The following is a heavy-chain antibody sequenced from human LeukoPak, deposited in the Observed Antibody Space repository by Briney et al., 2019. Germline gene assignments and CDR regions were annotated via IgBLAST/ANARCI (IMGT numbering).Heavy chain of an antibody. CDR1: GFTLNNYA. CDR2: ISGSGGST. D-gene: IGHD6-19*01. CDR3: AKDAEQWLVSPYFQH. J-gene: IGHJ1*01. Sequence: HPLGSRRLSCAASGFTLNNYAMSWVRQSPGKGLDWVSVISGSGGSTHNADSVKCRFTISRDNSKNTLYLQMNSLRAEDTAVYYCAKDAEQWLVSPYFQHWGQGTLVTVSS. V-gene: IGHV3-23*01.